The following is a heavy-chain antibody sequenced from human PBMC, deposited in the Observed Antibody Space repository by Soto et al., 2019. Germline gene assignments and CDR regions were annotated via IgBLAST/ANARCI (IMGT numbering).Heavy chain of an antibody. CDR3: ARIVGATTLRYYDY. D-gene: IGHD1-26*01. Sequence: ASVKVSCKASGYALTSYYIHWVRQAPGQGLEWMGIINPSGGSTTYAQKFQGRVTMTRDTSTSTVYMELSSLRSEDTAVYYCARIVGATTLRYYDYWGQGTLVTVSS. J-gene: IGHJ4*02. CDR2: INPSGGST. CDR1: GYALTSYY. V-gene: IGHV1-46*03.